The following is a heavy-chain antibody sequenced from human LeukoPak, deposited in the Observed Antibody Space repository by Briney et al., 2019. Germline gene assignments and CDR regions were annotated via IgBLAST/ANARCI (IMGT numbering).Heavy chain of an antibody. CDR1: GGSFSGYY. Sequence: PSETLSLTCAVYGGSFSGYYWSWIRQPPGKGLEWIGEINHSGSTNYNPSLKSRVTISVDTSKNQFSLKLSSVTAADTAVYYCARGSSSWYQFYDYWGQGTLVTVSS. CDR3: ARGSSSWYQFYDY. J-gene: IGHJ4*02. V-gene: IGHV4-34*01. CDR2: INHSGST. D-gene: IGHD6-13*01.